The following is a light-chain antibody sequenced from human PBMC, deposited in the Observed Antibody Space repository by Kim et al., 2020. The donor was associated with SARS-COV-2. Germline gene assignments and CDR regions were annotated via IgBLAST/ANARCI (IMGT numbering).Light chain of an antibody. Sequence: QPVLTQSPSASASLGASVKLTCTLSSGHTNAIAWHQQQPGEGPRYLMKVNSDGSHIKGDGIPDRFSGSRSGAEHYLTISSLQSEDEADYYCQTWDTGIQVFGGGTQLTVL. V-gene: IGLV4-69*01. CDR3: QTWDTGIQV. CDR1: SGHTNA. CDR2: VNSDGSH. J-gene: IGLJ2*01.